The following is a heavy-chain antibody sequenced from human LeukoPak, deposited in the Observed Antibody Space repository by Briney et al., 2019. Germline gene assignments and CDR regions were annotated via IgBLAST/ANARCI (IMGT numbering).Heavy chain of an antibody. CDR3: ARDRGYCGTTSCFLED. CDR2: VYASGTT. J-gene: IGHJ4*02. CDR1: GGSISSYY. Sequence: SETLSLTCSVSGGSISSYYWSWIRQPAGKGLEWIGRVYASGTTNYNPSLKSRVTMSVDTSKNQFSLKLSSVTAADTAVYYCARDRGYCGTTSCFLEDWGQGTLVTVSS. D-gene: IGHD2-2*01. V-gene: IGHV4-4*07.